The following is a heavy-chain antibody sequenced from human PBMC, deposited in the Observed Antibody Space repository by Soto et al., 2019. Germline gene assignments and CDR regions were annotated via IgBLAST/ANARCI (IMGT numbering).Heavy chain of an antibody. CDR2: IYHSGST. Sequence: SETLSLTCAVSGGSISSGGYSWSWIRQPPGKGLEWIGYIYHSGSTYYNPSLKSRVTISVDRSKNQFSLKLTSVTAEDTAVYYCVRGEGGWETYWGQGTLVTVSS. CDR3: VRGEGGWETY. J-gene: IGHJ4*02. V-gene: IGHV4-30-2*01. CDR1: GGSISSGGYS. D-gene: IGHD6-19*01.